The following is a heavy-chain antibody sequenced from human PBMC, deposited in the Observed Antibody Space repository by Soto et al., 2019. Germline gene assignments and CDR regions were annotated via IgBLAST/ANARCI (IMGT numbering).Heavy chain of an antibody. CDR1: GYSFTNYW. D-gene: IGHD1-20*01. Sequence: GESLKISCKGSGYSFTNYWISWVRQMPGKGLEWMGRIDPSDSYTNYSPSFQGHVTISADKSISTAYLQWSSLKASDTAMCYCAFPYNTRGHGMDVWGQGTTVTVSS. CDR2: IDPSDSYT. CDR3: AFPYNTRGHGMDV. V-gene: IGHV5-10-1*01. J-gene: IGHJ6*02.